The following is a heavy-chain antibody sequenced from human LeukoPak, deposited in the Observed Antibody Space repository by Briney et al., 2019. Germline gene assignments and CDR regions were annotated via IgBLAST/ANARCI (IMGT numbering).Heavy chain of an antibody. CDR2: IIPIFGTA. CDR1: GGTFSSYA. CDR3: ARNWGHDYGDYYVY. Sequence: ASVKVSCKASGGTFSSYAISWVRQAPGRGLEWVGGIIPIFGTANYAQKFQGRVTITTDESTSTAYMELSSLRSEDTAVYYCARNWGHDYGDYYVYWGQGTLVTVSS. D-gene: IGHD4-17*01. V-gene: IGHV1-69*05. J-gene: IGHJ4*02.